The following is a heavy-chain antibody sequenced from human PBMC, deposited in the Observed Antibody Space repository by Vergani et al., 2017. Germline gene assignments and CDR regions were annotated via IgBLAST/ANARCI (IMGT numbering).Heavy chain of an antibody. Sequence: QVKLQESGPGLGKPSETLSLTCTVPGASVNSYYWGWIRQPPGKGLEWIGSIYYSGSTYYNPSLKSRVTISVDTSKNQFSLKLSSVTAADTAVYYCARHSSSLSTRYYYYYMDVWGKGTTVTVSS. CDR2: IYYSGST. D-gene: IGHD6-6*01. V-gene: IGHV4-39*01. CDR1: GASVNSYY. J-gene: IGHJ6*03. CDR3: ARHSSSLSTRYYYYYMDV.